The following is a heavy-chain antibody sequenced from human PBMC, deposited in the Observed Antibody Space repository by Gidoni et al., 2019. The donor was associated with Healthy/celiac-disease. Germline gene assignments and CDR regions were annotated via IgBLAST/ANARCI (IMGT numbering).Heavy chain of an antibody. CDR3: AKARGLVGAPPGPWFDP. CDR2: ISGSGGST. J-gene: IGHJ5*02. D-gene: IGHD1-26*01. V-gene: IGHV3-23*01. CDR1: GLTFSSYS. Sequence: EVQLLESGGGLVQPGGSLRLSCAASGLTFSSYSMSWVRQAPGKGLEWVSAISGSGGSTYYADSVKGRFTISRDNSKNTLYLQMNSLRAEDTAVYYCAKARGLVGAPPGPWFDPWGQGTLVTVSS.